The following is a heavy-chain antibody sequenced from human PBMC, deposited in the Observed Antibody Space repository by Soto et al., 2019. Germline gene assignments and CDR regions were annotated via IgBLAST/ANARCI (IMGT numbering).Heavy chain of an antibody. CDR3: ARDPYFDY. CDR1: GFTFNSYP. V-gene: IGHV3-30*04. J-gene: IGHJ4*02. Sequence: QVHLVESGGGVVQPGRSLRLSCEASGFTFNSYPIHWVRQAPGKGLEWVAVISYDGRNDYYGDSVRGRFTISRDNSKNTVYLQMNSLTPEDTAVYYCARDPYFDYWCQGTLVTVSS. CDR2: ISYDGRND.